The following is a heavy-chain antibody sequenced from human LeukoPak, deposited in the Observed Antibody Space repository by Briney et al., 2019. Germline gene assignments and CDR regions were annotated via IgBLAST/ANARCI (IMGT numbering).Heavy chain of an antibody. CDR2: IRYDGSNK. J-gene: IGHJ6*03. CDR1: GFTFSSYG. V-gene: IGHV3-30*02. CDR3: AKAGYDFWSGYYRYYYYYMDV. Sequence: PGGSLRLSCAASGFTFSSYGMHWVRLAPGKGLEWVAFIRYDGSNKYYADSVKGRFTISRDNSKNTLYLQMNSLRAEDTAVYYCAKAGYDFWSGYYRYYYYYMDVWGKGTTVTVSS. D-gene: IGHD3-3*01.